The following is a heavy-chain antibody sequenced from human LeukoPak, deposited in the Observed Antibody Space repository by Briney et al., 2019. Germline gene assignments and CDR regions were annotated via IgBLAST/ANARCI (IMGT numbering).Heavy chain of an antibody. CDR1: GFNFDDYG. Sequence: PGGSLRLSCAVSGFNFDDYGMSWVRQAPGKGLEWVSGINWNDGNTGYAVSVQGRFTISRDNAKNSLYLQMNNLRVEDTALYFCARGDAGDYWGQGTLVTVSS. D-gene: IGHD3-10*01. CDR3: ARGDAGDY. J-gene: IGHJ4*02. CDR2: INWNDGNT. V-gene: IGHV3-20*04.